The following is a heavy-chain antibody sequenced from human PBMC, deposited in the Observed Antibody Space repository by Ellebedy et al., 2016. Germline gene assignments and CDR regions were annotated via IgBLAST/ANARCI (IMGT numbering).Heavy chain of an antibody. V-gene: IGHV3-7*03. CDR1: GFTFSSYA. CDR3: ARHGHCGGSCYSFDY. CDR2: IRQDGGDK. J-gene: IGHJ4*02. Sequence: GGSLRLSXAASGFTFSSYAMSWVRQAPGQGLEWVANIRQDGGDKNYVDSVKGRLTISRDNVKNSLYLQMNSLNAEDTAVYYCARHGHCGGSCYSFDYWGQGTLVTVSS. D-gene: IGHD2-21*02.